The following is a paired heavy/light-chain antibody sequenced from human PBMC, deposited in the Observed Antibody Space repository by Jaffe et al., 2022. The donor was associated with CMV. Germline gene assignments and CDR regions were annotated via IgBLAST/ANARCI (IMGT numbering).Light chain of an antibody. CDR2: DAS. CDR3: QQRADWPLT. Sequence: EIVLTQSPATLSLSPGERATLSCRASQSVSNYLAWYQQKPGQAPRLLIYDASNRATGIPARFSGSGSGTDFTLTISSLEPEDFAVYSCQQRADWPLTFGGGTKVEIK. J-gene: IGKJ4*01. CDR1: QSVSNY. V-gene: IGKV3-11*01.
Heavy chain of an antibody. CDR3: AKDRIGWKNWFDP. J-gene: IGHJ5*02. CDR2: ISEYGGTI. CDR1: GFTFSSYG. D-gene: IGHD6-19*01. V-gene: IGHV3-23*04. Sequence: EVQLVESGGGLEQPGGSLRLSCAASGFTFSSYGMSWVRQAPGKGLEWVSTISEYGGTIYYADSVKGRFTISRDNSKNTLYLQMNSLRVEDTAIYYCAKDRIGWKNWFDPWGQGTLVTVSS.